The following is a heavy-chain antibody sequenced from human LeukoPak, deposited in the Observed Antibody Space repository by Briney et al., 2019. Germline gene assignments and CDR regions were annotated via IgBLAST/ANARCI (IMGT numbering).Heavy chain of an antibody. V-gene: IGHV1-8*01. Sequence: GASVNVSCKASGYTFTSYDINWVRQATGQGLEWMGWMNPNSGNTGYAQKFQGRVTMTRNTSISTAYMELSSLRSEDTAVYYCARALYQLLYYYGMDVWGQGTTVTVSS. CDR1: GYTFTSYD. CDR2: MNPNSGNT. D-gene: IGHD2-2*02. CDR3: ARALYQLLYYYGMDV. J-gene: IGHJ6*02.